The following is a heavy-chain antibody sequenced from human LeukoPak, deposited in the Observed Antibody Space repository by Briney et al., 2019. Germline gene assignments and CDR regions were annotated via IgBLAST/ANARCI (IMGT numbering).Heavy chain of an antibody. J-gene: IGHJ6*02. D-gene: IGHD3-10*01. V-gene: IGHV6-1*01. CDR2: TYYRSKWYN. CDR3: ARDSGTGSGSYYNYQYYYYGMDV. Sequence: SQTLSPTCAISGDSVSSNSAAWNWIRQSPSRGLEWLGRTYYRSKWYNDYAVSVKSRITINPDTSKNQFSLQLNSVTPKDTAVYYCARDSGTGSGSYYNYQYYYYGMDVWGQGTTVTVSS. CDR1: GDSVSSNSAA.